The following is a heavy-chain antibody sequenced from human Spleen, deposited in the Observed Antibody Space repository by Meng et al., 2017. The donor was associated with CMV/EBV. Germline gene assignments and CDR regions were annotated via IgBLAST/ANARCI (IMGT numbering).Heavy chain of an antibody. J-gene: IGHJ5*02. D-gene: IGHD4-11*01. CDR3: AHRPLDYSNYAWFDP. Sequence: SGPTLVKPTQTLTLTCTFSGFSFNTNGVAVGWIRQPPGKALECLAVIYWNDDKRYSHSPSLKNRLTITKDTSKNQVVLTMTNMDPVDTATYYCAHRPLDYSNYAWFDPWGQGTLVTVSS. CDR2: IYWNDDK. V-gene: IGHV2-5*01. CDR1: GFSFNTNGVA.